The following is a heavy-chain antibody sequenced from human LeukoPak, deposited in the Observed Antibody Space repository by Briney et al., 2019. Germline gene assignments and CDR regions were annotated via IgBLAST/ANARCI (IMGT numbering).Heavy chain of an antibody. CDR2: IYYSGST. CDR1: GGSISSYY. V-gene: IGHV4-59*01. CDR3: ARAKFTSGNWNRQRVNWFDP. D-gene: IGHD1-20*01. Sequence: SETLSLTCTVSGGSISSYYWSWIRQPPGKGLEWIGYIYYSGSTNYNPSLKSRVTISVDTSKNQFSLKLSSVTAADTAVYYCARAKFTSGNWNRQRVNWFDPWGQGTLVTVSS. J-gene: IGHJ5*02.